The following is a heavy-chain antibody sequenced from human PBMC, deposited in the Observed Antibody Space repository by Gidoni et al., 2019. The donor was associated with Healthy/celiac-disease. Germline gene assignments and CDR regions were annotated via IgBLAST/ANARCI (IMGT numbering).Heavy chain of an antibody. V-gene: IGHV4-34*01. J-gene: IGHJ4*02. Sequence: QVQLQQWGAGLLKPSETLSLTCAVYGGSFRGYYWSWIRQPQGKGLAWIGEINHSGSTNYNPSLKSRVPISVDPSTNQFSLKLISVTAADTAVYYCARGGVVVPAAIGGPAYFDYWGQGTLVTVSS. CDR2: INHSGST. CDR1: GGSFRGYY. D-gene: IGHD2-2*02. CDR3: ARGGVVVPAAIGGPAYFDY.